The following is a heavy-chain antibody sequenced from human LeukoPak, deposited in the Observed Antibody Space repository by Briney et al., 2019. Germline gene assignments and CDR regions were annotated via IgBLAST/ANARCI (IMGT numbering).Heavy chain of an antibody. CDR1: GGSISSYY. D-gene: IGHD6-19*01. V-gene: IGHV4-59*01. Sequence: SETLSLTCSVSGGSISSYYWSWIRQPPGKGLEWIEYIYYSGSTYYNPCLKSRVTISVDTSKNQFSLKLSSVTARDTAVYYCAAEAVAGRGYFQTWGESTLGTVSS. CDR2: IYYSGST. J-gene: IGHJ1*01. CDR3: AAEAVAGRGYFQT.